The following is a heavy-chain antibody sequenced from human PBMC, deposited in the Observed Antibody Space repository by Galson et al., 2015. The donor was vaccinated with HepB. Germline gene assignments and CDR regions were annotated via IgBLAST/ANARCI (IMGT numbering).Heavy chain of an antibody. J-gene: IGHJ4*02. V-gene: IGHV3-9*01. D-gene: IGHD2-15*01. CDR3: AKSPEWYCSGGSCLTLDY. CDR1: GFTFDDYA. CDR2: IRWNSVTI. Sequence: SLRLSCAASGFTFDDYAMHWVRQAPGKGLEWVSGIRWNSVTIGYADSVKGRFTISRDNAKNSLYLQMNSLGTEDTALYYCAKSPEWYCSGGSCLTLDYWGQGTLVTVSS.